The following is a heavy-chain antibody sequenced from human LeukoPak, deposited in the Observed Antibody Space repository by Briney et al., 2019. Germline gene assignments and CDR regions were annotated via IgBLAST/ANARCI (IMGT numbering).Heavy chain of an antibody. CDR3: GKTTTRYRSGQKPAWPVDY. V-gene: IGHV3-23*01. D-gene: IGHD6-19*01. CDR1: GFTFGSYA. CDR2: IFGSGGSA. J-gene: IGHJ4*02. Sequence: GGSLRLSCEASGFTFGSYAMYWVRQAPGEGLEWVAGIFGSGGSAHYADSAKGRFTISRDNSKNTVYLQINSLRAEDTAVYYCGKTTTRYRSGQKPAWPVDYWGQGTLVTVSS.